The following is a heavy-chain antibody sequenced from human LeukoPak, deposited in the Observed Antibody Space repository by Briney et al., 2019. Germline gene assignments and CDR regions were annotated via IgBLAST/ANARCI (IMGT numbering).Heavy chain of an antibody. CDR3: TRDAYSTSSSGFDP. D-gene: IGHD6-6*01. CDR2: ISAYNGNT. J-gene: IGHJ5*02. CDR1: GYTFRTYG. Sequence: ASVKVSCKASGYTFRTYGINWVRQAPGQGLEWIGWISAYNGNTNYAQKLQGRVTMTTDTSTSTAYMELRSLRSDDTAVYYCTRDAYSTSSSGFDPWGQGTLVTVSS. V-gene: IGHV1-18*01.